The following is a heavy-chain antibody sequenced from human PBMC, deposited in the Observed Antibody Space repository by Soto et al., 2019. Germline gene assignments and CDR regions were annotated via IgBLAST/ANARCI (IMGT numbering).Heavy chain of an antibody. CDR3: AHFDWFIDY. J-gene: IGHJ4*02. V-gene: IGHV3-23*01. CDR1: GFTFSSYA. CDR2: ISGSGAST. D-gene: IGHD3-9*01. Sequence: GESLKISCAASGFTFSSYAMSWVRQAPGKGLEWVSAISGSGASTYYADSVKGRFTISRDNSKNTLYLQMNSLRAEDTAVYYCAHFDWFIDYWGQGTLVTVSS.